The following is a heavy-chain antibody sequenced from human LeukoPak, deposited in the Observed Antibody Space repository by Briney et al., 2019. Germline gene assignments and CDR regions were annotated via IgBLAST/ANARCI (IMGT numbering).Heavy chain of an antibody. V-gene: IGHV3-53*01. CDR3: ARDGSDGFDY. CDR1: GFTVNSNY. J-gene: IGHJ4*02. CDR2: IYSGGST. Sequence: GGSLRLSCAASGFTVNSNYMSWVRQAPGKGLKWVSVIYSGGSTYYADSVKGRFTISRDNSKNTLYLHMNSLRAEDTAVYYCARDGSDGFDYWGQGTLVTVSS.